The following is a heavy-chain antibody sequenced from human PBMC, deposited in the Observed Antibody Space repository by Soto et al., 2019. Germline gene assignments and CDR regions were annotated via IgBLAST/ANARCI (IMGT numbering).Heavy chain of an antibody. Sequence: QVQLVQSGAEVKKPGASVKVSCKASGYTFTNQGITWVRQAPGQGLEWVGWISTFHGNTDSAQKFEGRVTLTTDTSTNTAYMELRSLRSDDTAVYYCARDPHLSSWRKIDSWGQGTLVTVSS. D-gene: IGHD6-13*01. CDR3: ARDPHLSSWRKIDS. V-gene: IGHV1-18*01. J-gene: IGHJ4*02. CDR2: ISTFHGNT. CDR1: GYTFTNQG.